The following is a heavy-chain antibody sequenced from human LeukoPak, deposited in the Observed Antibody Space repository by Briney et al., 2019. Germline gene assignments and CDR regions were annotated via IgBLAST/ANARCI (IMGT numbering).Heavy chain of an antibody. J-gene: IGHJ5*02. Sequence: PGGSLRLSCVASGFTFSNYWMIWVRQAPGKGLEWVASIKQDGSDQYYVDSMKGRFIISRDNAKNSLYLEMNSLRTEDTALYYCARAFTTSWYNWFDPWGQGTLVTVSS. CDR2: IKQDGSDQ. CDR3: ARAFTTSWYNWFDP. CDR1: GFTFSNYW. D-gene: IGHD2-2*01. V-gene: IGHV3-7*01.